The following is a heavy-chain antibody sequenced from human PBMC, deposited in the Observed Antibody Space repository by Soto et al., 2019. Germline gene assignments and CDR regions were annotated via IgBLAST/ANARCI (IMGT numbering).Heavy chain of an antibody. D-gene: IGHD2-15*01. CDR3: AKAGICSGGSCGFDP. Sequence: GGSLRLSCAASGFTFSSYGMHWVRQAPGKGLEWVAVISYDGSNKYYADSVKGRFTISRDNSKNTLYLQMNSLRAEDTAVYYCAKAGICSGGSCGFDPWGQGTLVTVSS. J-gene: IGHJ5*02. CDR1: GFTFSSYG. CDR2: ISYDGSNK. V-gene: IGHV3-30*18.